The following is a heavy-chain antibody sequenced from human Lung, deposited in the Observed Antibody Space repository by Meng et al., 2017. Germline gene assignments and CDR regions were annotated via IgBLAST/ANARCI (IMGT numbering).Heavy chain of an antibody. D-gene: IGHD3-10*01. CDR1: GGSISSGDYY. V-gene: IGHV4-30-4*01. Sequence: QVQLQESGPGLVKPSQTLSLTCTVSGGSISSGDYYWSWIRQPPGKGLEWIGYIFYTGSTYYNPSLKSRVTISADTSKNQFSLKLSSVTAADTAVYYCARASYGSGSPLGESWFDPWGQGTLVTVSS. CDR3: ARASYGSGSPLGESWFDP. CDR2: IFYTGST. J-gene: IGHJ5*02.